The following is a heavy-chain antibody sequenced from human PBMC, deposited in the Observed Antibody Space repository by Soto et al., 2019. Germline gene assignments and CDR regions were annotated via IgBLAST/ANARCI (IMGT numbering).Heavy chain of an antibody. J-gene: IGHJ6*02. CDR3: ARGYNWNAGLYYYYYGMDV. Sequence: PGESLKISCAASGFTFSSYGMHWVRQAPGKGLEWVAVIWYDGSNKYYADSVKGRFTISRDNSKNTLYLQMNSLRAEDTAVYYCARGYNWNAGLYYYYYGMDVWGQGTTVTV. V-gene: IGHV3-33*01. D-gene: IGHD1-20*01. CDR1: GFTFSSYG. CDR2: IWYDGSNK.